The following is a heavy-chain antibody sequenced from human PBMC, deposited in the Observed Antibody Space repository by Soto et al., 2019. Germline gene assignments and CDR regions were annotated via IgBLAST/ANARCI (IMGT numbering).Heavy chain of an antibody. Sequence: ASVKVSCKACGGTFSSYAISWVRQAPGQGLEWMGGIIPIFGTASYAQKFQGRATITADESTSTAYMELSSLRSEDTAVYYCARGPRIFRMEVWGQRITVTVSS. J-gene: IGHJ6*01. V-gene: IGHV1-69*13. CDR3: ARGPRIFRMEV. CDR1: GGTFSSYA. CDR2: IIPIFGTA. D-gene: IGHD3-3*01.